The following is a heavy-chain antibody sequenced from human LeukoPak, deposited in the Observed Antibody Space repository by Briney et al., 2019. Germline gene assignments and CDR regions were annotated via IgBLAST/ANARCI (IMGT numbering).Heavy chain of an antibody. Sequence: PSETLSLTCTVSGGSISSGSYYWGWIRQPPGKGLEWIGSFYYSGNTLYNPSLKSRVTISVDTSKNHFSLNVRSVTAADTAVYYCARGFDQQYFDFWSGYVNWFDPWGQGTLVTVSS. CDR1: GGSISSGSYY. CDR2: FYYSGNT. D-gene: IGHD3-3*01. CDR3: ARGFDQQYFDFWSGYVNWFDP. V-gene: IGHV4-39*07. J-gene: IGHJ5*02.